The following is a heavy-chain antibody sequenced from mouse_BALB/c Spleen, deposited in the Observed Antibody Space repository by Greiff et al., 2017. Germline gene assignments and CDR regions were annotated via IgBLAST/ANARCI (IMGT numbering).Heavy chain of an antibody. CDR2: IWAGGST. J-gene: IGHJ4*01. CDR1: GFSLTSYG. V-gene: IGHV2-9*02. Sequence: VHLVESGPGLVAPSQSLSITCTVSGFSLTSYGVHWVRQPPGKGLEWLGVIWAGGSTNYNSALMSRLSISKDNSKSQVFLKMNRLQTDDTAMYYCARGGLGAMDYWGQGTSVTVSS. D-gene: IGHD3-3*01. CDR3: ARGGLGAMDY.